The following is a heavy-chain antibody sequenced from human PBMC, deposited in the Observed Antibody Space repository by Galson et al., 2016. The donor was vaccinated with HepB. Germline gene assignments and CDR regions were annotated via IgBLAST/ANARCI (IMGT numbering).Heavy chain of an antibody. CDR1: GFTFSSYA. V-gene: IGHV3-30-3*01. CDR2: ISFDGSNN. J-gene: IGHJ4*02. Sequence: SLRLSCAASGFTFSSYAMHWVRQAPGKGLEWVAVISFDGSNNFYADSVKGRFTISRDNSKNTLYLQMNSLRAEDTAVYHCARSQEYFGSGSYLDYWGQGTLVIVSS. CDR3: ARSQEYFGSGSYLDY. D-gene: IGHD3-10*01.